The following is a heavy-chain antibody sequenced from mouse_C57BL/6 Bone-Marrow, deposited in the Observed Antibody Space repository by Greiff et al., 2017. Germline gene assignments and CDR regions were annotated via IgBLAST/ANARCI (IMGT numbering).Heavy chain of an antibody. D-gene: IGHD1-1*01. Sequence: EVQLVESGGGLVKPGGSLKLSCAASGFTFSDYGMHWVRQAPEKGLEWVAYISSGSSTIYYADKMKGRYTIARDNAKNTLCLQMTRLRSEDTAMYYCARPYYGISFWFAYWGQGTLVTVSA. CDR1: GFTFSDYG. J-gene: IGHJ3*01. V-gene: IGHV5-17*01. CDR3: ARPYYGISFWFAY. CDR2: ISSGSSTI.